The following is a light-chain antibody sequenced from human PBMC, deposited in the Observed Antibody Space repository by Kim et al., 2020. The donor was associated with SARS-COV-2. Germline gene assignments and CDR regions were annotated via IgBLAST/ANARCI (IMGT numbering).Light chain of an antibody. CDR1: QSINSW. CDR2: KAS. Sequence: SACVGDRVTNTCRASQSINSWLAWYQQKPGKAPNLLISKASNLESGVPSRFSGSGSGTEFTLTIRSLQPDDFATYYCQQYNTYSTFGQGTKVDIK. V-gene: IGKV1-5*03. CDR3: QQYNTYST. J-gene: IGKJ1*01.